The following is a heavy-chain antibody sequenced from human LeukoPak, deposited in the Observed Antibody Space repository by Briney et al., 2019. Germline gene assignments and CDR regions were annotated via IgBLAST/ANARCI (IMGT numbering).Heavy chain of an antibody. CDR1: GFTFSSYW. CDR2: IKQDGSEK. Sequence: GGSLRLSCAASGFTFSSYWMSWVRQAPGKGLEWVANIKQDGSEKYYVDSVRGRFTISRDNAKNSPYLQMNSLRAEDTAVYYCAREEGAIVLMVYASYYFDYWGQGTLVTVSS. CDR3: AREEGAIVLMVYASYYFDY. D-gene: IGHD2-8*01. J-gene: IGHJ4*02. V-gene: IGHV3-7*01.